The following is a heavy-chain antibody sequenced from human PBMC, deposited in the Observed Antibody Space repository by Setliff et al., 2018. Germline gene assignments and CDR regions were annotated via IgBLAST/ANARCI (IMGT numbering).Heavy chain of an antibody. V-gene: IGHV3-23*01. CDR2: ISGSGGTT. CDR1: GFNFSNYA. CDR3: VKGGDSGSYFTD. D-gene: IGHD1-26*01. Sequence: HPGGSLRLSCAASGFNFSNYAMSWVRQTPGKGLEWVSAISGSGGTTYYTDSVKGRFTISRDRSKSTLYLHMNSLRAEDTALYYCVKGGDSGSYFTDWGRGTLVTVSS. J-gene: IGHJ4*02.